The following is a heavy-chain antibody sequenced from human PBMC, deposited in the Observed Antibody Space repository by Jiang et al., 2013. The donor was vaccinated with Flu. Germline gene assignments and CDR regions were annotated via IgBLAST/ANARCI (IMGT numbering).Heavy chain of an antibody. V-gene: IGHV3-23*01. Sequence: VQLLESGGGLVQPGGSLRLSCAASGFTFSSYAMSWVRQAPGKGLEWVSVISGSGGSTYYADSVKGRFTISRDNSDNTLSLQMSTLRAEDTATYFCARLRTPKVNQDAFDVWGHGTNGRRLF. D-gene: IGHD1-14*01. CDR3: ARLRTPKVNQDAFDV. CDR1: GFTFSSYA. J-gene: IGHJ3*01. CDR2: ISGSGGST.